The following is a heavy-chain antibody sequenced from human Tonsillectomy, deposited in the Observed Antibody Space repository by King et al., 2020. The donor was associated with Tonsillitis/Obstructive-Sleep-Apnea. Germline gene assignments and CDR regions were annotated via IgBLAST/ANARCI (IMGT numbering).Heavy chain of an antibody. V-gene: IGHV1-46*01. D-gene: IGHD5-24*01. CDR3: VRDDRDGRHLDY. CDR1: GYTFTRNY. CDR2: INPSDGIT. J-gene: IGHJ4*02. Sequence: VQLVESGAEVKKPGASVTVSCTASGYTFTRNYVHWVRQAPGQGLEWMGIINPSDGITTYAQKFQGRVTMSRDTSTSTVNMELSSLRAEDSAVYYCVRDDRDGRHLDYWGQGSLVSVSS.